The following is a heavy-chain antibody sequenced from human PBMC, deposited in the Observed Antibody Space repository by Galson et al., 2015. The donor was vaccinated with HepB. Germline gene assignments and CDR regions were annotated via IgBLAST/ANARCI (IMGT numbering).Heavy chain of an antibody. Sequence: SLRLSCAASGFTFDDYAMHWVRQAPGKGLEWVSGISWNSGSIGYADSVKGRFTISRDNAKNSLYLQMNSLRAEDTALYYCATSGYEAPYSYWGQGTLVTVSS. V-gene: IGHV3-9*01. D-gene: IGHD5-12*01. J-gene: IGHJ4*02. CDR1: GFTFDDYA. CDR2: ISWNSGSI. CDR3: ATSGYEAPYSY.